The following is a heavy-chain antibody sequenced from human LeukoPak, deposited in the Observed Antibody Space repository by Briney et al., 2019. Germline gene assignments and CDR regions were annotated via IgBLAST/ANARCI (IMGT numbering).Heavy chain of an antibody. V-gene: IGHV1-69*02. CDR2: IIPILGIA. CDR3: ARGTSSSRGSYYYYGMDV. J-gene: IGHJ6*02. Sequence: ASVKVCCKASGGTFSSYTISWVRQAPGQGLEWMGRIIPILGIANYAQKFQGRVTITADKSTSTAYMELSSLRSEDTAVYYCARGTSSSRGSYYYYGMDVWGQGTTVTVSS. D-gene: IGHD6-13*01. CDR1: GGTFSSYT.